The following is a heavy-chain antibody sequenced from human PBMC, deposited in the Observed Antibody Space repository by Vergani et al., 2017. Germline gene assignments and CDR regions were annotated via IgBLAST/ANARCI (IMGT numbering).Heavy chain of an antibody. CDR3: ARDRPHTIFGPLAGLVLWFDP. D-gene: IGHD3-3*01. Sequence: QVQLVESGGGVVQPGRSLRLSCAASGFTFSSYGMHWVRQAPGKGLDWVAVIWYDGSNKYYADSVKGRFTITRDNSKNTLYLQMNSLRAEDTAVYYCARDRPHTIFGPLAGLVLWFDPWGQGTLVTVSS. J-gene: IGHJ5*02. CDR2: IWYDGSNK. CDR1: GFTFSSYG. V-gene: IGHV3-33*01.